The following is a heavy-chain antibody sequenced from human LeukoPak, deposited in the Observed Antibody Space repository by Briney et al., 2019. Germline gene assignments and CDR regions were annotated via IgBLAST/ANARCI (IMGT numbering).Heavy chain of an antibody. V-gene: IGHV3-7*05. J-gene: IGHJ4*02. CDR1: GFTVSTNC. Sequence: GGSLRLSCAASGFTVSTNCMSRVRQPPGKGLEWVANIKQDGSEKYYVDSVKGRFTISRDNAKNSLYLQMNSLRAEDTAVYYCARLRGLDFWGQGTLVTVSS. CDR2: IKQDGSEK. CDR3: ARLRGLDF.